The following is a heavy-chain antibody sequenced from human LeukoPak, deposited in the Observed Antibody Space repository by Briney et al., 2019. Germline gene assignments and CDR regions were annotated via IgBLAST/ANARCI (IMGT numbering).Heavy chain of an antibody. CDR1: GDSVSSKIAA. CDR2: TYYRSKWYN. J-gene: IGHJ4*02. CDR3: GRDVNTGLLQ. V-gene: IGHV6-1*01. Sequence: SQTLSLTCAISGDSVSSKIAAWNWIRQSPSRGLEWLGRTYYRSKWYNDYAVSVRGRITINPDTSKNQFSLQLSSVTPEDTAVYYCGRDVNTGLLQWGQGTLVTVSS. D-gene: IGHD1/OR15-1a*01.